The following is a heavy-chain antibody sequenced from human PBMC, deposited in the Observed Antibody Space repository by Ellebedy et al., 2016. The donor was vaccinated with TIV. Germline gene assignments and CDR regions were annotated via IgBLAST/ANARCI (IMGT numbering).Heavy chain of an antibody. CDR2: IGYDGSKK. D-gene: IGHD4-17*01. Sequence: PRGSLRLSCAASGFTFSSYGIHWVRRAPGKGLEWVAAIGYDGSKKSYADSVKGRITISRDNSKNTVDLQMNSLRAEDTAVYYCAKRAQISSHGLDIWGQGTMVTVSS. CDR3: AKRAQISSHGLDI. J-gene: IGHJ3*02. V-gene: IGHV3-30*02. CDR1: GFTFSSYG.